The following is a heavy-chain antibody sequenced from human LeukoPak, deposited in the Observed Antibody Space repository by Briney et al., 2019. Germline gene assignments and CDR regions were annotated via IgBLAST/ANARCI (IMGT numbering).Heavy chain of an antibody. CDR1: GGSISSYY. J-gene: IGHJ6*02. CDR2: IYYSGRT. V-gene: IGHV4-59*01. CDR3: ARDRLAAAGNYYYGMDV. D-gene: IGHD6-13*01. Sequence: PSETLSLTCTVSGGSISSYYWSWIRQAPGQGLEWIGYIYYSGRTNYNPSLKSRVTISVDTSKNQFSLKLSSVTTADTAVYYCARDRLAAAGNYYYGMDVWGQGTTVTVSS.